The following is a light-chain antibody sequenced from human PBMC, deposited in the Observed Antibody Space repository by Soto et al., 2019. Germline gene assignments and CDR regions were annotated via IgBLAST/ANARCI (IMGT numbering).Light chain of an antibody. Sequence: QSALTQPASVSGSPGQSITISCTGTSSDVGGYNYVSWYQQHPGKAPKLMIYEVSNRPSGVSHRFSGSKSGNTASLTISGLHAEDEDDYYCSSYTSSSTRVFGGGTKLTVL. V-gene: IGLV2-14*01. CDR1: SSDVGGYNY. CDR3: SSYTSSSTRV. J-gene: IGLJ3*02. CDR2: EVS.